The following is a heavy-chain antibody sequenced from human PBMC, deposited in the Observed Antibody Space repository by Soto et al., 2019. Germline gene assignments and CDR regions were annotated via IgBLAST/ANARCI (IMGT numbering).Heavy chain of an antibody. CDR2: ISAYNGNT. D-gene: IGHD5-18*01. J-gene: IGHJ3*02. Sequence: ASVKVSCKASGYTFTSYGISWVRQAPGQGLEWMGWISAYNGNTNYAQKLQGRVTMTTDTSTSTAYMELRSLRSDDTAVYYCARDSFDPANYAFDIWGQGTMVTVSS. V-gene: IGHV1-18*01. CDR3: ARDSFDPANYAFDI. CDR1: GYTFTSYG.